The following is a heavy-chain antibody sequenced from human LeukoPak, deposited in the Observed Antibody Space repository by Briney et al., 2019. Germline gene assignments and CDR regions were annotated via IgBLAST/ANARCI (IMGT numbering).Heavy chain of an antibody. Sequence: PSETLSLTCAVYGGSFSGYYWSWIRQPPGKGLEWIGEINHSGSTNYNPSLKSRVTISVDTSKNQFSLKLSSVTAADTAVYYCARDAKEQRSYYDYWGQGTLVTVSS. CDR3: ARDAKEQRSYYDY. CDR2: INHSGST. V-gene: IGHV4-34*01. J-gene: IGHJ4*02. D-gene: IGHD3-10*01. CDR1: GGSFSGYY.